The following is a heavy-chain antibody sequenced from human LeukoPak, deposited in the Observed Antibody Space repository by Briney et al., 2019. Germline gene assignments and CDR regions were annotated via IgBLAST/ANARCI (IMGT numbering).Heavy chain of an antibody. J-gene: IGHJ2*01. CDR3: ARPPPENYGDYSSDWYFDL. V-gene: IGHV3-11*01. D-gene: IGHD4-17*01. CDR2: ISSSGSTI. Sequence: GGSLRLSCAASGFTFSDYYMSWIRQAPGKGLEWVSYISSSGSTIYYADSVEGRFPIARDNTKNSMYLQMNSLRAEDTAVYYCARPPPENYGDYSSDWYFDLWGRGALVTVSS. CDR1: GFTFSDYY.